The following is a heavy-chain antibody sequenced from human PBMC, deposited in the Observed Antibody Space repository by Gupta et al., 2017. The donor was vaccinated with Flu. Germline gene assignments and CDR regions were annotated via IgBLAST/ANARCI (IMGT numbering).Heavy chain of an antibody. CDR2: IHHSGNA. V-gene: IGHV4-30-4*01. CDR1: GGSISSVDHY. Sequence: QVQLQESGPGLVKPSETMSLTCTVSGGSISSVDHYWSWIRQPPGKGLEWLGYIHHSGNAYYNPSLKSRLTISIDTSKNQFSLKVRSVAAADTAVYYCARAAGWGRYRSDDYYFDLWGRGTLVTVSS. D-gene: IGHD3-16*02. J-gene: IGHJ2*01. CDR3: ARAAGWGRYRSDDYYFDL.